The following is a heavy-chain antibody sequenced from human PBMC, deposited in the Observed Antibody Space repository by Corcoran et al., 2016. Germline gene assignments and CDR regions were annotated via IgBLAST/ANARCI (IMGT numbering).Heavy chain of an antibody. D-gene: IGHD1-7*01. Sequence: QVQLQQSGPGLVKPSQTLSLTCAISGDSVSSNSAAWNWLSQSPSRGLALLGRTYYRSKWYNDYAVSVKSRITINPGTSKNQFSLQLNAVTPEDTAVYYCARAPLDGTTPYYYLDYWGQGTLVTVSS. V-gene: IGHV6-1*01. J-gene: IGHJ4*02. CDR2: TYYRSKWYN. CDR1: GDSVSSNSAA. CDR3: ARAPLDGTTPYYYLDY.